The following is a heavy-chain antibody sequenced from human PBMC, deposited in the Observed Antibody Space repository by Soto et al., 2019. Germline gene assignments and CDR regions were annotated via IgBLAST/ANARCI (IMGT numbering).Heavy chain of an antibody. CDR3: ARDGGRHSGGIDY. Sequence: QVQLVQSGAEVKKPGSSVKVSCKASGGTFSSYSINWVRQAPGQGLEWMGEIIPIFGTANYAQKFQGRVTITADESPSTAYMELSSLRSEDTAGYYCARDGGRHSGGIDYWGQGTLVTVSS. J-gene: IGHJ4*02. V-gene: IGHV1-69*01. CDR1: GGTFSSYS. CDR2: IIPIFGTA. D-gene: IGHD1-26*01.